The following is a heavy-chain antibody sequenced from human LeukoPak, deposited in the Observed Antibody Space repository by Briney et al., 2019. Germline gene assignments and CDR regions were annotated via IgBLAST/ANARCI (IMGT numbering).Heavy chain of an antibody. CDR1: GFTFSSDV. CDR3: ARASSSWYFFDY. J-gene: IGHJ4*02. D-gene: IGHD6-13*01. Sequence: GGSLRLSCAASGFTFSSDVMSWVRQAPGKGLEWVSAISGSGGRTYYADSVKGRFTISRDNAKNSLYLQMNSLTAEDMAVYYCARASSSWYFFDYWGQGTLVTVSS. CDR2: ISGSGGRT. V-gene: IGHV3-23*01.